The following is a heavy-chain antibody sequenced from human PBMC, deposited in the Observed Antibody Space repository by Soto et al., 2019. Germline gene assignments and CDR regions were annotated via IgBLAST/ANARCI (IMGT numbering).Heavy chain of an antibody. J-gene: IGHJ4*02. CDR1: GYTFTSYW. Sequence: RESLNLSCKGSGYTFTSYWIGWVRQMPGKGLEWMGIIYPGDSDTRYSPSFQGQVTISADKSISTAYLQWSSLKASDTAMYYCASGEYSSSWSLDYWGQGTLVTVSS. D-gene: IGHD6-13*01. V-gene: IGHV5-51*01. CDR2: IYPGDSDT. CDR3: ASGEYSSSWSLDY.